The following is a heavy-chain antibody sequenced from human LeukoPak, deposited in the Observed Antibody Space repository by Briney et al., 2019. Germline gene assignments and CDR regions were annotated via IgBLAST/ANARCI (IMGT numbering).Heavy chain of an antibody. CDR1: DGSISTYH. V-gene: IGHV4-59*01. CDR3: ARSYGSGDYFDY. Sequence: SETLSLTCTVSDGSISTYHWSWIRQPPGKGLEWIGYIYYSGSADYNPSLKSRVTISVDTSKNQFSLKLSSVTAADTAVYYCARSYGSGDYFDYWGQGTLVTVSS. D-gene: IGHD3-10*01. J-gene: IGHJ4*02. CDR2: IYYSGSA.